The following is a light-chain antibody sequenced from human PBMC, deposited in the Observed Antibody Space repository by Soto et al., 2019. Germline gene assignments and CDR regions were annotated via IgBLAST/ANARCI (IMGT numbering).Light chain of an antibody. J-gene: IGLJ2*01. V-gene: IGLV1-44*01. CDR3: AAWDDSLNVLV. Sequence: QSVLTQPPSLSGTPGQRVNMSCSGSSSNIGSKSVSWYQHLPQTAPKLLIYSNNQRPSGVPGRFSGSKSGTSASLAISGLQSDDETKYYCAAWDDSLNVLVFGGGTKLTVL. CDR1: SSNIGSKS. CDR2: SNN.